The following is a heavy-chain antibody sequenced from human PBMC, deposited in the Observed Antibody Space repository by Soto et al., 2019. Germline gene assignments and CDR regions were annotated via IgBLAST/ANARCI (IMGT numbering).Heavy chain of an antibody. Sequence: QVQLVQSGAEVKKPGSSVKVSCKASGGTFSSYAISWVRQAPGQGLEWMGGIIPIFGTANYAQKFQGRVTITADESTSTAYMELSSLRSEDTAVYYCARGAVVTATQPYYYYYYGMDVWGQGTTVTVS. J-gene: IGHJ6*02. CDR2: IIPIFGTA. V-gene: IGHV1-69*12. CDR3: ARGAVVTATQPYYYYYYGMDV. CDR1: GGTFSSYA. D-gene: IGHD2-21*02.